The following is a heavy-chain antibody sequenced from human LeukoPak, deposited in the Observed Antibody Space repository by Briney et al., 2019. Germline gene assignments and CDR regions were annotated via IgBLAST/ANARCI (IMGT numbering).Heavy chain of an antibody. CDR1: GFTFSSYW. V-gene: IGHV3-7*01. J-gene: IGHJ4*02. D-gene: IGHD3-3*01. Sequence: GGSLRLSCAASGFTFSSYWMSWVRQAPGKGLEWVANIKQDGSEKYYADSVKGRFTISRDNAKNSLYLQMNSLRAEDTAVYYCARPNYDFWSGRGSFDYWGQGTLVTVSS. CDR3: ARPNYDFWSGRGSFDY. CDR2: IKQDGSEK.